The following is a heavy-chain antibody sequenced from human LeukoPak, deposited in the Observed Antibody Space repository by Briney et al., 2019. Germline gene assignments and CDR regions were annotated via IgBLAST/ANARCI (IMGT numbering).Heavy chain of an antibody. CDR2: VDVSGGTT. V-gene: IGHV3-23*01. D-gene: IGHD4-23*01. J-gene: IGHJ4*02. CDR1: GFTFSTFA. CDR3: AKNQTPYS. Sequence: HPGGSLRLSCAASGFTFSTFAMIWVRQAPGKGLEWVSTVDVSGGTTYYADSMKGRFTISRDNSKNTLYLQMNSLRADDTAVYYCAKNQTPYSWGQGTLITVSS.